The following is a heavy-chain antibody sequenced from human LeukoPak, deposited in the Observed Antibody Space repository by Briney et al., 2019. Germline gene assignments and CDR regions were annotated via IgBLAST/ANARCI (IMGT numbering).Heavy chain of an antibody. CDR1: GFTFSSYS. V-gene: IGHV3-21*01. J-gene: IGHJ3*02. CDR2: ISSSSSYI. Sequence: GGSLRLSCAASGFTFSSYSMNWVRQAPGNGLEWVSSISSSSSYIYYADSVKGRFTISRDNAKNSLYLQMNSLSAEDTAVYYWARVSYRPAFDIWGQGTMVTVSS. D-gene: IGHD1-14*01. CDR3: ARVSYRPAFDI.